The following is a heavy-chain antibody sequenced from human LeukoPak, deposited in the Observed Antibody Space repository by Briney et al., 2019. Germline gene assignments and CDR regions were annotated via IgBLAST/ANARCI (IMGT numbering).Heavy chain of an antibody. D-gene: IGHD6-25*01. CDR3: AKDGSSGYALYNWFDP. CDR1: GFIFNTYA. J-gene: IGHJ5*02. V-gene: IGHV3-23*01. CDR2: ISDSDDTT. Sequence: GGSLRLSCAASGFIFNTYAMSWVRQAPGKGLEWVSSISDSDDTTYYADSVKGRFTISRDNSKNTLYLQMNSLRAEDTAVYYCAKDGSSGYALYNWFDPWGQGTLVTVSS.